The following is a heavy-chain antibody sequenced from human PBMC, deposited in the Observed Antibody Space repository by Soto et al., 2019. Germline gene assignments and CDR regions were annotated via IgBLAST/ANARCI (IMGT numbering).Heavy chain of an antibody. V-gene: IGHV4-30-4*01. Sequence: SETLSLTCTVSGGSISGGDYYGSWIRQPPGKGLEWIGYIYYSGSTYYNPSLKSRVTISVDTSKNQFSLKLSSVTAADTAVYYCARVGFYYDSSGYNPTYFDYWGQGTLVTVPS. J-gene: IGHJ4*02. CDR3: ARVGFYYDSSGYNPTYFDY. D-gene: IGHD3-22*01. CDR1: GGSISGGDYY. CDR2: IYYSGST.